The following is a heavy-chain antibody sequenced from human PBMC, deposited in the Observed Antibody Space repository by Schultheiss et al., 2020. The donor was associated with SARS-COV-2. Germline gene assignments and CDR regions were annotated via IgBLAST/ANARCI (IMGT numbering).Heavy chain of an antibody. V-gene: IGHV3-74*01. CDR2: INSDGSST. D-gene: IGHD3-10*01. Sequence: GESLKISCAASGFTFSTSWMLWVRQAPGKGLVWVSRINSDGSSTTYADSVKGRFIISRDNAKNTLYLQMNSLRAEDTAVYYCVRDTGGFAFDIWGQGTMVTVSS. CDR3: VRDTGGFAFDI. J-gene: IGHJ3*02. CDR1: GFTFSTSW.